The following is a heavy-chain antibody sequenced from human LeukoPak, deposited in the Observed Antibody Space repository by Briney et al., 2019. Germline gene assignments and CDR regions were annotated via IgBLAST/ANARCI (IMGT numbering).Heavy chain of an antibody. CDR1: GFTFSSYN. CDR3: AREVGGAFDI. D-gene: IGHD3-3*01. CDR2: ISISTSSI. V-gene: IGHV3-48*01. Sequence: GGSLRLSCAASGFTFSSYNMNWVRQAPGKGLEWVSYISISTSSIYYADSVKGRFTISRDNAKNSLYLQMNSLRADDTAVYYCAREVGGAFDIWGQGTMVTVSS. J-gene: IGHJ3*02.